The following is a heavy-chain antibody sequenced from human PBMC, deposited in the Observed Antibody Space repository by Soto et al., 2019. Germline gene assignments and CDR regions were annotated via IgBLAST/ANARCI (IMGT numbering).Heavy chain of an antibody. CDR1: GFTFSSYD. J-gene: IGHJ4*02. Sequence: GGSLRLSCAASGFTFSSYDMHWVRQAPGKGLEWVAVISYDGSSKYYTDSVKGRFTISRDNSKNSLYLQMSSLRAEDTAIYYCAKARVPVGGGYNYDFDYWGQGTLVTVSS. V-gene: IGHV3-30*18. CDR3: AKARVPVGGGYNYDFDY. D-gene: IGHD5-12*01. CDR2: ISYDGSSK.